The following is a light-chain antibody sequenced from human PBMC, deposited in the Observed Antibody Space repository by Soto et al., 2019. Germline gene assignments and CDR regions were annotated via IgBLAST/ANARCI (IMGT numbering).Light chain of an antibody. Sequence: IQMTQSPSNLRASLPARLTLHCRASQSISTWLAWYQQKPGKVPKLLIYTASTLESGVPSRFSGSGSGTEFTLTISSLQPDDFATYYCQQYNTYLTFGQGTKVDIK. J-gene: IGKJ1*01. CDR2: TAS. CDR1: QSISTW. CDR3: QQYNTYLT. V-gene: IGKV1-5*03.